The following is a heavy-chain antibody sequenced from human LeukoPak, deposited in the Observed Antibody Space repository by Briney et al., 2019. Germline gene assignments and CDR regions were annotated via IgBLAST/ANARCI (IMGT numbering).Heavy chain of an antibody. CDR3: AREGHYDSSLDY. V-gene: IGHV4-4*02. D-gene: IGHD3-22*01. CDR1: GGSISSSNW. J-gene: IGHJ4*02. CDR2: IYHSGST. Sequence: SETLSLTCAVSGGSISSSNWWSWVRQPPGKGLEWIGEIYHSGSTNYNPTLKSRVTISVDKSKNQFSPKLSSVTAADTAVYYCAREGHYDSSLDYWGQGTLVTVSS.